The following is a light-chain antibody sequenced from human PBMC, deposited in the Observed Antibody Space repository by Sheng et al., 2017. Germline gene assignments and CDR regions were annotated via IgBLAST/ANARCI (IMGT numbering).Light chain of an antibody. V-gene: IGKV1-17*03. J-gene: IGKJ4*01. Sequence: DVQMTQSPSAMSASVGDRVTITCRASQGISNQLGWFQQKPGQVPKRLIYTTSNLQSGVPSRFSGSGSGTEFTLTISSLQPEDFATYYCLQVNSYPLTFGEGPRWSSN. CDR1: QGISNQ. CDR2: TTS. CDR3: LQVNSYPLT.